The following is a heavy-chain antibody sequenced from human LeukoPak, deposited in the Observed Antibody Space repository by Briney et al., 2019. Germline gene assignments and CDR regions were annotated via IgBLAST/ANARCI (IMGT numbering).Heavy chain of an antibody. V-gene: IGHV1-69*04. J-gene: IGHJ6*03. D-gene: IGHD6-19*01. CDR3: ARGQWLVPNYYYYMDV. CDR2: IIPILGIA. CDR1: GDTFSSYA. Sequence: ASVKVSCKASGDTFSSYAISWVRQAPGQGLEWMGRIIPILGIANYAQKFQGRVTITTDESTSTAYMELSSLRSEDTAVYYCARGQWLVPNYYYYMDVWGKGTTVTVSS.